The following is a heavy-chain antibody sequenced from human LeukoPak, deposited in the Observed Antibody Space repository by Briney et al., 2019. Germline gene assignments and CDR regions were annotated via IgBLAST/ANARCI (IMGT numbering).Heavy chain of an antibody. V-gene: IGHV3-23*01. Sequence: PGGSLRLSCAASGFTFSTYVMTWVRQAPGKGLEWVSAVSGSGDTTYHIDSVKGRFTISRDNSKNTLFLHMNDLRAEDTAVYYCASPRPGETWLQLTFAHWGQGTQVSVSS. CDR1: GFTFSTYV. D-gene: IGHD5-24*01. CDR3: ASPRPGETWLQLTFAH. CDR2: VSGSGDTT. J-gene: IGHJ5*02.